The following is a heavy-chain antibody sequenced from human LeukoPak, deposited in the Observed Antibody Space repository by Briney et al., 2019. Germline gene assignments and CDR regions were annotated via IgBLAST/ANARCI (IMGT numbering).Heavy chain of an antibody. J-gene: IGHJ4*02. Sequence: SETLSLTCAVSGGSISSGGYSWSWIRQPPGKGLEWIGYIYHSGSTYYNPSLKSRVTISVDRSKNQFSLKLSSVTAADTAVYYCARDGYSSGYYRDWGQGTLVTVSS. CDR2: IYHSGST. D-gene: IGHD3-22*01. V-gene: IGHV4-30-2*01. CDR1: GGSISSGGYS. CDR3: ARDGYSSGYYRD.